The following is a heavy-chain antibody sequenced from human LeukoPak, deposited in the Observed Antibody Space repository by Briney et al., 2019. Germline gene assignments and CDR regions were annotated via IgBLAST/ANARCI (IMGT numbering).Heavy chain of an antibody. V-gene: IGHV5-51*01. Sequence: GESLKISCKGSGYSFTSYWIGWVRQMPGKGLEWMGIIYPGDSDTRYSPSFQGQVTISADKSISTAYLQWSSLKASDTAMYYCARSYYDILTGYYQDYFDYWGQGTLVTVSS. CDR1: GYSFTSYW. J-gene: IGHJ4*02. D-gene: IGHD3-9*01. CDR3: ARSYYDILTGYYQDYFDY. CDR2: IYPGDSDT.